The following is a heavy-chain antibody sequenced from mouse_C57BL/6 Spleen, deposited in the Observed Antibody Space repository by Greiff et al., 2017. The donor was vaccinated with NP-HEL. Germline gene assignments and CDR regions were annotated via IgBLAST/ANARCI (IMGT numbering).Heavy chain of an antibody. CDR1: GYTFTDYY. CDR2: INPNNGGT. D-gene: IGHD4-1*01. J-gene: IGHJ2*01. Sequence: EVQLQQSGPELVKPGASVKISCKASGYTFTDYYMNWVKQSHGKSLEWIGDINPNNGGTSYNQKFKGKATLTVDKSSSTAYMELRSLTSEDSAVYYCARLLTGPYYCDYWGQGTTLTVSS. V-gene: IGHV1-26*01. CDR3: ARLLTGPYYCDY.